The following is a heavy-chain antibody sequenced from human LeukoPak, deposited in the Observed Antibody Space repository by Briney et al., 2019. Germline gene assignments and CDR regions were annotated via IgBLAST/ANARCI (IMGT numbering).Heavy chain of an antibody. Sequence: AASVKVSCKASGYTFTSYGISWVRQAPGQGLEWMGWISAYNGNTNYAQKLQGRVTKTTDTSTSTAYMELRSLRSDDTAVYYCARYYVLACFDYWGQETLVTVSS. D-gene: IGHD3-10*02. J-gene: IGHJ4*02. CDR2: ISAYNGNT. V-gene: IGHV1-18*01. CDR1: GYTFTSYG. CDR3: ARYYVLACFDY.